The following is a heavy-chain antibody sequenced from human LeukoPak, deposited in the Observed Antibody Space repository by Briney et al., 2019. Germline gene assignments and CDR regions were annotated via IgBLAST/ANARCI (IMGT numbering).Heavy chain of an antibody. V-gene: IGHV3-48*02. J-gene: IGHJ3*02. CDR2: ISSSSSTI. CDR3: ARTPGSGWYGDAFDI. CDR1: GFTFSSYS. Sequence: GGSLRLSCAASGFTFSSYSIKWVRQAPGKGLEWVSYISSSSSTIYYADSVKGRFTISRDNAKNSLYLQMNSLRDEDTAVYYCARTPGSGWYGDAFDIWGQGTMVTVSS. D-gene: IGHD6-19*01.